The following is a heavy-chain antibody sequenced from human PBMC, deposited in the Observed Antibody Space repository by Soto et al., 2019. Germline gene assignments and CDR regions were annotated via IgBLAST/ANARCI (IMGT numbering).Heavy chain of an antibody. J-gene: IGHJ4*02. CDR1: GFRFSSYA. CDR3: VKGSATSRPYYFDY. Sequence: GGSLRLSCAASGFRFSSYAMSWVRQTPGKGLEWVSAIIGAGDDTFHADSVKGRLTISRDNSKNTLFLQMNSLRADDTALYYCVKGSATSRPYYFDYWGQGTLVTVSS. CDR2: IIGAGDDT. V-gene: IGHV3-23*01.